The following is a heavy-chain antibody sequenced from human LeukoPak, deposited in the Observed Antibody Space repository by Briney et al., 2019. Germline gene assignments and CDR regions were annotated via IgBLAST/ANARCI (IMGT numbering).Heavy chain of an antibody. Sequence: HPGGSLRLSCAASGFTFSSYAMHWVRQAPGKGLEWVAVISYDGSNKYYADSVKGRFTISRDNSKNTLYLQMNSLRAEDTAVYYCARDPRPYYDVPVGYWGQGTLVTVSP. CDR1: GFTFSSYA. V-gene: IGHV3-30*01. CDR2: ISYDGSNK. J-gene: IGHJ4*02. D-gene: IGHD3-3*01. CDR3: ARDPRPYYDVPVGY.